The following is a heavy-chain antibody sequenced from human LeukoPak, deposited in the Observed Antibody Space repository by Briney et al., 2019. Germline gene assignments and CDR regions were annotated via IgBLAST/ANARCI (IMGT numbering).Heavy chain of an antibody. Sequence: PGRSLRLSCAASGFTFSSYGMHWVRQAPGKGLEWVAVISYDGSNKYYADSVKGRFTISRDNSKNTLYLQMNSLRAEDTAVYYCARVGRDWGQGTLVTVSS. CDR1: GFTFSSYG. D-gene: IGHD1-26*01. V-gene: IGHV3-30*03. CDR3: ARVGRD. J-gene: IGHJ4*02. CDR2: ISYDGSNK.